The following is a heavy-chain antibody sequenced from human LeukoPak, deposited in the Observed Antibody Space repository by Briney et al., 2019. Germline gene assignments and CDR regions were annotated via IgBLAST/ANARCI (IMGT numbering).Heavy chain of an antibody. Sequence: GGSLRLSCAASGFTFSSYGMHWVRQAPGKGLEWVAVISYDGSNKYYADSVKGRFTISRDDSKNTLYLQMNSLRAEDTAVYYCARALSYGGKSPTPGNYWGQGTLVTVSS. CDR2: ISYDGSNK. CDR3: ARALSYGGKSPTPGNY. J-gene: IGHJ4*02. V-gene: IGHV3-30*03. D-gene: IGHD4-23*01. CDR1: GFTFSSYG.